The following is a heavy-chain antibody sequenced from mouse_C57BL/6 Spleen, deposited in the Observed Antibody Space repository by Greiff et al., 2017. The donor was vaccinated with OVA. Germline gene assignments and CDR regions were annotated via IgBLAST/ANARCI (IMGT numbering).Heavy chain of an antibody. CDR1: GFNIKDYY. CDR2: IDPADGDH. Sequence: EVQLQQSGAELVRPGASVKLSCTASGFNIKDYYMHWVKKRPDQGLGWIGRIDPADGDHEYAPKFHGKATMTADTSSNTAYLQLSSLTSEDTAVYYCTTRAFAYWGQGTLVTVSA. V-gene: IGHV14-1*01. CDR3: TTRAFAY. J-gene: IGHJ3*01. D-gene: IGHD3-3*01.